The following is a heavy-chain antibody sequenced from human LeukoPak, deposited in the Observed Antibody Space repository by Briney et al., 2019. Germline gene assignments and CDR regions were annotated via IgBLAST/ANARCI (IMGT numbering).Heavy chain of an antibody. J-gene: IGHJ4*02. CDR1: GGSFSGYY. CDR3: AKSGGHGLIDY. V-gene: IGHV4-34*01. D-gene: IGHD1-26*01. CDR2: IYHSGST. Sequence: SETLSLTCAVYGGSFSGYYWSWIRQPPGKGLEWIGNIYHSGSTYYNPSLKSRGTISIDTSKNQFSLRLNSVTAADTAMYYCAKSGGHGLIDYWGQGTRVTVSS.